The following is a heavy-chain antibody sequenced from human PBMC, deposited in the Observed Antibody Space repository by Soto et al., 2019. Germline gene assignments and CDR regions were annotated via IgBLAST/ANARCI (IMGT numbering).Heavy chain of an antibody. J-gene: IGHJ6*02. CDR1: GGSISGGSYY. D-gene: IGHD3-22*01. CDR3: ARRLYYDSSGFEGGGMDV. CDR2: IYYSGST. Sequence: SETLSLTCTGSGGSISGGSYYWGWIRQPPGKGLEWIGSIYYSGSTYYNPSLKSRVTISVDTSKNQFSLKLSSVTAADTAVYYCARRLYYDSSGFEGGGMDVWGQGTTVT. V-gene: IGHV4-39*01.